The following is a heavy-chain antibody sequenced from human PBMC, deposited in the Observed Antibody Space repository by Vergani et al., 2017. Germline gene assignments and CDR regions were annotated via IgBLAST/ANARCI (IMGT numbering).Heavy chain of an antibody. Sequence: EVQLVESGGGLVQPGGSLRLSCAASGFTFSSYEMNWVRQAPGKGLEWVSYISSSGSTIYYADSVKGRFTISRDNAKNSLYLHMNSLRAEDTAVYYCARGGSSWYVDAFDIWGQGTMVTVSS. D-gene: IGHD6-13*01. CDR3: ARGGSSWYVDAFDI. V-gene: IGHV3-48*03. CDR2: ISSSGSTI. CDR1: GFTFSSYE. J-gene: IGHJ3*02.